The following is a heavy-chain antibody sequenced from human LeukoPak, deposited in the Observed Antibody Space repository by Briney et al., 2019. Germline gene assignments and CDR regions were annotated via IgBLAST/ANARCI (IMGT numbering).Heavy chain of an antibody. Sequence: SETLSLTCAVYGGSFSGRFWTWIRQPPGKGLEWIGEINHSGSTNYNPSLKSRVIISVDTSKNQFSLKLSSVTDADTAVYYCARAREASTIDSWGQGTLVTVSS. CDR1: GGSFSGRF. CDR2: INHSGST. CDR3: ARAREASTIDS. D-gene: IGHD2-21*01. J-gene: IGHJ4*02. V-gene: IGHV4-34*01.